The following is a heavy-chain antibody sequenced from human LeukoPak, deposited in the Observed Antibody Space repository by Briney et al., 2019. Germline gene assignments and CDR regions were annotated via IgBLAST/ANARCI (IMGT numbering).Heavy chain of an antibody. CDR2: IYYSGST. CDR3: ARHVDGSGSSSRYYGLDV. CDR1: GGSISSYF. Sequence: SETLSLTCTVSGGSISSYFWSWIRQPPGKGLDWIGYIYYSGSTDSNPSLKSRLTISVDTSKNQLSLKLSSVTAADTGVYYCARHVDGSGSSSRYYGLDVWGQGTTVTVSS. D-gene: IGHD3-10*01. J-gene: IGHJ6*02. V-gene: IGHV4-59*08.